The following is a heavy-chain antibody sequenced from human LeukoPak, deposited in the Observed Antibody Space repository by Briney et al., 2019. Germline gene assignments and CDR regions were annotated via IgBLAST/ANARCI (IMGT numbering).Heavy chain of an antibody. J-gene: IGHJ4*02. V-gene: IGHV3-48*01. CDR1: GFTFSSYS. D-gene: IGHD1-7*01. CDR2: ISTSNSTI. Sequence: GGSLRLSCAASGFTFSSYSMNWVRQAPGKGLEWVSYISTSNSTIYYPHSVKGRFTISRDNAKNLLYLQMNSLRAEDTAVYYCARNYVWGQGTQVTVSS. CDR3: ARNYV.